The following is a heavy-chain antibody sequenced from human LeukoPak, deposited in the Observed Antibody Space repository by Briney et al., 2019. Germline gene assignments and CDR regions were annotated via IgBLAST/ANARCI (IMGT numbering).Heavy chain of an antibody. Sequence: GGSLRLSCAASGFTFADFAVHWVRLAPGKGLEWVSLISGDGRDAYYADSVKGRFTISRANIKTSLYLKMNGLKTEDTALYYCAKDWARYRIEGLFDYWGQGALVTVSS. J-gene: IGHJ4*02. V-gene: IGHV3-43*02. CDR1: GFTFADFA. D-gene: IGHD5-18*01. CDR3: AKDWARYRIEGLFDY. CDR2: ISGDGRDA.